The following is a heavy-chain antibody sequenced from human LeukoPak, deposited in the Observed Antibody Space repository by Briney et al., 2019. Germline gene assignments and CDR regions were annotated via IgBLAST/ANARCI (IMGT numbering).Heavy chain of an antibody. CDR1: GFTVSSNY. Sequence: GGSLRLSCAASGFTVSSNYMSWVRQAPGKGLEWVSVIYSGGSTYYADSVKGRFTTSRDNSKNTLYLQMNSLRAEDTAVYYCARDPSEDIVVVPAAASDYWGQGTLVTVSS. J-gene: IGHJ4*02. CDR3: ARDPSEDIVVVPAAASDY. CDR2: IYSGGST. V-gene: IGHV3-66*02. D-gene: IGHD2-2*01.